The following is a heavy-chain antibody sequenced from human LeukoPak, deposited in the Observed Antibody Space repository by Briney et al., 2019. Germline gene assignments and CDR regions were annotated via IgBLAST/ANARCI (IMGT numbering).Heavy chain of an antibody. CDR2: IYGSGST. D-gene: IGHD1-1*01. CDR1: GGSISGYY. Sequence: SETLSLTCTVSGGSISGYYWSWIRQPPGKGLEWIGHIYGSGSTNYNPSLQSRVTLSVDTSKNQFSLKLSSVTAADTAVYYCAREGTSGTHLNWFDPWGQGTLVTVSS. J-gene: IGHJ5*02. CDR3: AREGTSGTHLNWFDP. V-gene: IGHV4-59*01.